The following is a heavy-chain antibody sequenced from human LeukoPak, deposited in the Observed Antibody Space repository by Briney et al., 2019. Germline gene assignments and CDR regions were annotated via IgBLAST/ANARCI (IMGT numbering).Heavy chain of an antibody. CDR2: IYTSGST. CDR3: ARLCDGSTSCYRDYYYYMDV. J-gene: IGHJ6*03. CDR1: GGTISSYY. D-gene: IGHD2-2*01. Sequence: SETLSLTCTVSGGTISSYYWSWIRQPPGKGLEWIGYIYTSGSTNYNPSLKSRVTISVDTSKNQFSLKLSSVTAADTAVYYCARLCDGSTSCYRDYYYYMDVWGKGTTVTVSS. V-gene: IGHV4-4*09.